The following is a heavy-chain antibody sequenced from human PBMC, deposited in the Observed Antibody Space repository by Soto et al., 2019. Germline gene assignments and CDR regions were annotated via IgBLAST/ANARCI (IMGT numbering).Heavy chain of an antibody. D-gene: IGHD6-25*01. CDR2: ISAIDGST. J-gene: IGHJ4*02. V-gene: IGHV3-23*01. Sequence: PWGSLSLSCAASGFLFSTYAMSWVRQGPGKGLEWVSAISAIDGSTYHADPVKGWFTISRDNSRDTLYLQMHSLTAEDTALYFCAKRLAARGPNFDFWGQGTLVTVSS. CDR3: AKRLAARGPNFDF. CDR1: GFLFSTYA.